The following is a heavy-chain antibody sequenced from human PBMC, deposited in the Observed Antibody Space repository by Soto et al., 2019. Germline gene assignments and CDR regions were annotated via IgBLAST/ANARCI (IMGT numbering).Heavy chain of an antibody. J-gene: IGHJ6*02. V-gene: IGHV3-30*03. D-gene: IGHD3-10*01. CDR3: ARDVGSFANYYGMDV. CDR2: LSSDGSNK. CDR1: GFTFTNYG. Sequence: VGSLRLSCAASGFTFTNYGMEWVRQAPGKGLEWVAVLSSDGSNKYYADSVKGRFTISRDNSKNTVYLQTNSLRSDDTAVYYCARDVGSFANYYGMDVWGQGTTVTVSS.